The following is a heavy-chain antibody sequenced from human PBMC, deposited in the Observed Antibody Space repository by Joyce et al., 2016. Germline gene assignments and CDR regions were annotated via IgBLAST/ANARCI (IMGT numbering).Heavy chain of an antibody. CDR1: GFIFRDFR. CDR3: SRDDDDPFDY. J-gene: IGHJ4*02. D-gene: IGHD3-3*01. CDR2: INKEGSST. V-gene: IGHV3-74*01. Sequence: EVQLVETGGALVQPGGSLRLSCEGSGFIFRDFRLHWVRQVPGKSPGWIAYINKEGSSTLYAESVKGRFSVSRDNTKNMLFLEMKSLRAEDTAVYYCSRDDDDPFDYWGRGTLVTVAS.